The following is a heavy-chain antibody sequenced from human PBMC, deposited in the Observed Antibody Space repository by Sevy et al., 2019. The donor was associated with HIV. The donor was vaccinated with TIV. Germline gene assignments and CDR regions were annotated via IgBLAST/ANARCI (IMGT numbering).Heavy chain of an antibody. CDR1: GFTFSSYA. V-gene: IGHV3-30-3*01. D-gene: IGHD2-2*02. CDR2: ISYDGSKK. J-gene: IGHJ6*02. Sequence: GGSLRLSCAASGFTFSSYAMHWVRQAPGKGLEWVAVISYDGSKKYYADSVRVRFTISRDNSKNTLYLQMNSLRAEDTVVYYCARTKGTYCSSTGGYKGYGMDVWGQGTTVTVSS. CDR3: ARTKGTYCSSTGGYKGYGMDV.